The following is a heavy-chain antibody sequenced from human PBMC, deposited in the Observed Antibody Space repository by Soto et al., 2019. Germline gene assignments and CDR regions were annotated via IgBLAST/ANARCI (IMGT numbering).Heavy chain of an antibody. CDR1: GGSISNYY. V-gene: IGHV4-59*01. CDR3: ARSYYYGMHG. J-gene: IGHJ6*02. Sequence: TSETLSLTCTVSGGSISNYYWSWIRQPPGKGLEWIGYIYYSGRTNYNPSLKSRVTVSVDTSKSQFSLKLSSVTAADTAVYYCARSYYYGMHGWGQGTTVTVAS. CDR2: IYYSGRT.